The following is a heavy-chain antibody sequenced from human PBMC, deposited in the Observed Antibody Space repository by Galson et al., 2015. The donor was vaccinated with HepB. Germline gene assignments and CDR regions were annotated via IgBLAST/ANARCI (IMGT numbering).Heavy chain of an antibody. CDR1: GFTFSSYA. Sequence: SLRLSCAASGFTFSSYAMHWVRQAPGKGLEWVAVISYDGSNKYYADSVKGRFTISRDNSKNTLYLQMNSLRAEDTAVYYCARVRKTTFDAFDIWGQGTMVTVSS. D-gene: IGHD4-17*01. V-gene: IGHV3-30-3*01. J-gene: IGHJ3*02. CDR3: ARVRKTTFDAFDI. CDR2: ISYDGSNK.